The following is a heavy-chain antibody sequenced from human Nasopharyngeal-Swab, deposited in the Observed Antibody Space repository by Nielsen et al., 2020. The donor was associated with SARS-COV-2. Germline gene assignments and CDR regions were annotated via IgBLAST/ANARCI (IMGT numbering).Heavy chain of an antibody. J-gene: IGHJ4*02. CDR1: GFTFSSYA. CDR2: ISSNGGST. Sequence: GESLKISCSASGFTFSSYAMHWVRQAPGKGLEYVSAISSNGGSTYYADSAKGRFTISRDNSKNTLYLQMSSLRAEDTAVYYCVKGCGDIQLWDYWGQGTLVTVSS. D-gene: IGHD5-18*01. V-gene: IGHV3-64D*09. CDR3: VKGCGDIQLWDY.